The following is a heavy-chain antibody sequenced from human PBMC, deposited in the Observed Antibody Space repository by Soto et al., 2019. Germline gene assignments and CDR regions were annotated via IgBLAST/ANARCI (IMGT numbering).Heavy chain of an antibody. CDR2: ISAYNGNT. J-gene: IGHJ4*02. D-gene: IGHD2-2*01. Sequence: ASVKVSCKVSGGTFSTQTINWVRQAPGQGLEWMGWISAYNGNTNYAQKLQGRVTMTTDTSTSTAYMELRSLRSDDTAVYYCARVPNCISTSCPPDYWGQGTLVTVSS. V-gene: IGHV1-18*01. CDR3: ARVPNCISTSCPPDY. CDR1: GGTFSTQT.